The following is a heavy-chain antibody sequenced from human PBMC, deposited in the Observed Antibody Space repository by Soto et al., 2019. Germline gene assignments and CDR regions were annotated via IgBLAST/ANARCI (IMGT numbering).Heavy chain of an antibody. CDR3: ARRRGFPYYYGMDV. V-gene: IGHV4-30-2*01. D-gene: IGHD5-12*01. CDR1: GGSISSGGYS. Sequence: TLSLTCAVSGGSISSGGYSWSWIRQPPGKGLEWIGYIYHSGSTYYNPSLKSRVTISVDRSKNQFSLKLSSVTAADTAVYYCARRRGFPYYYGMDVWGQRTTVTVSS. J-gene: IGHJ6*02. CDR2: IYHSGST.